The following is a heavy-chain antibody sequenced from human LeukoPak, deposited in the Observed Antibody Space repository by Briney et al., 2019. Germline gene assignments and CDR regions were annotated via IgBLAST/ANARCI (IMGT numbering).Heavy chain of an antibody. Sequence: GESLKISCKGSGYSFTSYWIGWVRQMPGKGLEWMGIILPADSDTRYRPSFQGQVTISADKSISTAYLQWGSLKASDTAMYYCARAPDYFDYWGQGTLVTVSS. CDR2: ILPADSDT. CDR1: GYSFTSYW. J-gene: IGHJ4*02. V-gene: IGHV5-51*01. CDR3: ARAPDYFDY.